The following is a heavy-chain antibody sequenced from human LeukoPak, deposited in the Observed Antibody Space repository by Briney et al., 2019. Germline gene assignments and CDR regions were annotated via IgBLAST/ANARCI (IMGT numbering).Heavy chain of an antibody. V-gene: IGHV3-74*01. J-gene: IGHJ4*02. CDR2: MNADGSTT. CDR3: GRDNHGSVDY. D-gene: IGHD3-10*01. Sequence: GSLRLSCAPSGFTFSTYWMIWVRQAPGKGLEYVSHMNADGSTTNYADSVKGRFTISRDNAKNTLYLQTDSLRAEDTAVYYCGRDNHGSVDYWGQGSLVTVSS. CDR1: GFTFSTYW.